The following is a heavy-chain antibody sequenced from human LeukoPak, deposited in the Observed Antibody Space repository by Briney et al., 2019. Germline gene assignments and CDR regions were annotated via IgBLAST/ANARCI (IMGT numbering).Heavy chain of an antibody. CDR2: TYYRSKWYH. CDR3: AILRTASSFDF. D-gene: IGHD1-1*01. Sequence: SQTLSLTCAISGDSVSSKSAAWNWIRQSPLRCLEWLGRTYYRSKWYHEYAVSVKSRITINADTSKNQFSLQLNSVTPEDTAIYYCAILRTASSFDFWGQGTLVTVSS. V-gene: IGHV6-1*01. CDR1: GDSVSSKSAA. J-gene: IGHJ4*02.